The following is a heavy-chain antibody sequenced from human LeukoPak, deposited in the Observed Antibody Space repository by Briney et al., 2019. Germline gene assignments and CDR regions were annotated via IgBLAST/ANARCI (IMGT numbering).Heavy chain of an antibody. V-gene: IGHV3-7*03. CDR3: ARDAYATGSLDL. CDR1: EFPFSTYW. D-gene: IGHD1-26*01. Sequence: GGSLRLSRAASEFPFSTYWMNWVRQPPGKGLEWVANIKQDGSDSYYVDSVKGRFTISRDNAKNSLYLQMNSLRAEDAAVYYCARDAYATGSLDLWGQGTLVTVAS. CDR2: IKQDGSDS. J-gene: IGHJ5*02.